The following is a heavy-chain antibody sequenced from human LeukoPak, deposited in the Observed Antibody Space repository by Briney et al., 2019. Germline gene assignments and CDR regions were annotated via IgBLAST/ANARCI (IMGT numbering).Heavy chain of an antibody. CDR3: AKAIRASISVIVVVKASFDY. J-gene: IGHJ4*02. D-gene: IGHD3-22*01. Sequence: SETLSLTCTISGGSVSDYYWSWIRQSPGKGLEWIGYIYHTGSTSYSPSLKSRVTISADTSQNQFSLKLSSVTAADTAVYYCAKAIRASISVIVVVKASFDYWGQGTLVTVSS. CDR2: IYHTGST. CDR1: GGSVSDYY. V-gene: IGHV4-59*02.